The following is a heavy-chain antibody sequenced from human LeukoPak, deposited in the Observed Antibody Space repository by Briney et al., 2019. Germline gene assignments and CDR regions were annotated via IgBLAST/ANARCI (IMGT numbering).Heavy chain of an antibody. V-gene: IGHV4-39*01. D-gene: IGHD2-15*01. CDR2: IYYSGPT. CDR3: ARRYCSGGSCHYFDY. CDR1: GGSISSRNYY. J-gene: IGHJ4*02. Sequence: SETLSLTCTVSGGSISSRNYYWGWIRQPPGKGLEWIGNIYYSGPTYYNPSLRSRVTISVDTSKNQFSLKLSSVTAADTAVYYCARRYCSGGSCHYFDYWGQGTLVTVSS.